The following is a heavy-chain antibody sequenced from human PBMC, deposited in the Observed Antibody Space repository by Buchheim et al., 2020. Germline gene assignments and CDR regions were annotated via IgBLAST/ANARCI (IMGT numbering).Heavy chain of an antibody. Sequence: LVESGGGLVRPGGSLRLSCAASGFTFKSYSFNWVRQAPGKGLEWISSINTYSNDIYYSDSVRGRFTISRDDAKEYPFLQMDSLRAEDTAVYYCARRSDRITTRPFDFWGQGTL. CDR2: INTYSNDI. CDR3: ARRSDRITTRPFDF. D-gene: IGHD4-11*01. CDR1: GFTFKSYS. V-gene: IGHV3-21*01. J-gene: IGHJ4*02.